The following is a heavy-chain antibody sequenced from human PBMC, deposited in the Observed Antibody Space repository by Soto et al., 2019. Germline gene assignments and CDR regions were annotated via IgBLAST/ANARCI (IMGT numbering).Heavy chain of an antibody. J-gene: IGHJ6*03. V-gene: IGHV4-59*01. CDR1: GGSISSYY. D-gene: IGHD2-2*01. CDR2: IYYSGST. Sequence: SETLSLTCTVSGGSISSYYWSWIRQPPGKGLEWIGYIYYSGSTNYNPSLKSRVTISVDTSKNQFSLKLSSVTAADTAVYYCARNGVVVVPAANYYYYYMDVWGKGTTVTVSS. CDR3: ARNGVVVVPAANYYYYYMDV.